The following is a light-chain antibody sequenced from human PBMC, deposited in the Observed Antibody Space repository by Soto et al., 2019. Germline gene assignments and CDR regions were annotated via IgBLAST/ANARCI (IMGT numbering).Light chain of an antibody. J-gene: IGKJ2*01. CDR3: QQYNSYPVH. CDR1: QSISSW. V-gene: IGKV1-5*03. CDR2: KAS. Sequence: DIQMTQSPSTLSASVGDRVTITCRASQSISSWLAWYQQKPGKAPKLLIYKASSLESGVPSRFSGSGSGTEFTLTTSSLQPDDFATYYCQQYNSYPVHFGQGTKLEIK.